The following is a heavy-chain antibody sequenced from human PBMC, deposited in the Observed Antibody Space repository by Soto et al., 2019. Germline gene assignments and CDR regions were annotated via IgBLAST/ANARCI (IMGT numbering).Heavy chain of an antibody. CDR2: IKPDGSAT. CDR1: DFTFRNYW. J-gene: IGHJ4*02. Sequence: WWSLRLSCSTSDFTFRNYWMNWFRQAPGKGLEWVANIKPDGSATNYVDSVKGRFTISRDNVRNSVSLQMNSLRVEDTAVYFCFGGNGGPQWGQGTLVTVSS. D-gene: IGHD3-16*01. V-gene: IGHV3-7*03. CDR3: FGGNGGPQ.